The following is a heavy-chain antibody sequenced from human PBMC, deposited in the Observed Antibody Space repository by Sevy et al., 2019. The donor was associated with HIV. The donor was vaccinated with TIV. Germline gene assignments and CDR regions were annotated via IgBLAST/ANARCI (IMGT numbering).Heavy chain of an antibody. J-gene: IGHJ5*02. CDR1: GFTFTNYA. CDR3: ARDSSMTRYYWFAP. Sequence: GGSLRLSCAASGFTFTNYAMSWVRQAPGKGLEWVSGILGSGRTTDYADSVRGRFTISRDNSKNTLFLHMNSLRPDDTAIYYCARDSSMTRYYWFAPWGQGTLVTVSS. V-gene: IGHV3-23*01. CDR2: ILGSGRTT. D-gene: IGHD1-26*01.